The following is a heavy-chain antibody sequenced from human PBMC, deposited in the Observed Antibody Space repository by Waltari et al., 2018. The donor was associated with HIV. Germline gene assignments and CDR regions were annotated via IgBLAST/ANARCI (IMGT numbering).Heavy chain of an antibody. J-gene: IGHJ6*02. CDR2: IFYSGST. CDR1: GGSITNLF. V-gene: IGHV4-59*11. CDR3: ARDLGALGSYSDYYKGMDV. D-gene: IGHD1-26*01. Sequence: QLQLQESGPGLVKPSETLSLTCTVSGGSITNLFWSWIRQPPGKGLEWLGQIFYSGSTNYNPSLKSRVTISIDTSKSQFSLTLRSVTVADTAVYYCARDLGALGSYSDYYKGMDVWGQGTTVTVSS.